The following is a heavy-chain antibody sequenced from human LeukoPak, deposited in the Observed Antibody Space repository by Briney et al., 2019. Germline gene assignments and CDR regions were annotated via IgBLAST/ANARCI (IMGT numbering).Heavy chain of an antibody. V-gene: IGHV3-48*03. J-gene: IGHJ4*02. CDR3: ARVGVGGSYYYFDY. D-gene: IGHD1-26*01. CDR1: GFTFSSYE. CDR2: ISSSGSTI. Sequence: PGGSLRLSCAASGFTFSSYEMNWVRQAPGKGMKWVSYISSSGSTIYYADSVKGRFTISRDNAKNSLYLQMNSLRAEDTAVYYCARVGVGGSYYYFDYWGQGTLVTVSS.